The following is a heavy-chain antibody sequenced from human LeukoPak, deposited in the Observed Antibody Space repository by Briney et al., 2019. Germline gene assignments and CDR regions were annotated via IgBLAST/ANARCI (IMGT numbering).Heavy chain of an antibody. D-gene: IGHD5-18*01. CDR3: ARNREDTAMVFYYYYYMDV. V-gene: IGHV3-7*01. J-gene: IGHJ6*03. CDR2: IKQDGSEK. CDR1: GFTFSSYW. Sequence: GGSLRLSCAASGFTFSSYWMSWVRQAPGKGLEWVANIKQDGSEKYYVDSVKGRFTISRDNAKNSLYLQMNSLRAEDTAVYYCARNREDTAMVFYYYYYMDVWGKGTTVTVSS.